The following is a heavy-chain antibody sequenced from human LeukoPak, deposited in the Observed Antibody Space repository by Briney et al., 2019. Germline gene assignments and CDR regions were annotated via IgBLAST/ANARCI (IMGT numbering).Heavy chain of an antibody. V-gene: IGHV3-7*01. Sequence: PGGSLRLSCAGSGSIFSSYWMSWVRQAPGKGLEWVANINQDGSEKYYVDSVNGRFTISRDNAKNSLYLQMNSLRAEDSAVYYCARDLPDYWGQGTLVTVSS. CDR2: INQDGSEK. CDR1: GSIFSSYW. J-gene: IGHJ4*02. CDR3: ARDLPDY.